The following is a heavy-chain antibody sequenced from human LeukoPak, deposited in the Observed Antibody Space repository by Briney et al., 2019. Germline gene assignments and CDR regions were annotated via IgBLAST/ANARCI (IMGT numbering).Heavy chain of an antibody. CDR1: GYTFTSYA. CDR2: INAGNGNT. Sequence: ASVKVSCKASGYTFTSYAMHWVRQAPGQRLEWMGWINAGNGNTKYSQEFQGRVTITRDTSASTAYMELSSLRSEDMAVYYCARQGSGSYYMFDYWGQGTLVTVSS. CDR3: ARQGSGSYYMFDY. D-gene: IGHD3-10*01. V-gene: IGHV1-3*03. J-gene: IGHJ4*02.